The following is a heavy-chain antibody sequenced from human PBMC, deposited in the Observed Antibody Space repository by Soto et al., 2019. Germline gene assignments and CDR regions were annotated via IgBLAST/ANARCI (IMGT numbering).Heavy chain of an antibody. CDR3: AGRLTTAASLDY. J-gene: IGHJ4*02. Sequence: GGSLRLSCAASGFTFSSCAMGWVRQAPGKGLEWVSDIIDSGGSTYYADSVKGRFTISRDNSKSTLYLQMNSLRAEDTAIYYCAGRLTTAASLDYWGRGTLVTVSS. CDR1: GFTFSSCA. D-gene: IGHD3-16*01. CDR2: IIDSGGST. V-gene: IGHV3-23*01.